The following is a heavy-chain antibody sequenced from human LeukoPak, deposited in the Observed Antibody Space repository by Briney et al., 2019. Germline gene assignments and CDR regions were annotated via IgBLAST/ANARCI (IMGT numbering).Heavy chain of an antibody. V-gene: IGHV3-23*01. CDR3: AKGGSCSSTSCYLRSFGY. D-gene: IGHD2-2*01. CDR2: ISGSGGST. CDR1: GFTFSSYA. Sequence: PGGSLRLSCAASGFTFSSYAMSWVRQAPGKGLEWVSAISGSGGSTYYADSVKGRFTISRDNSKNTLYLQMNSLRAEDTAVYYCAKGGSCSSTSCYLRSFGYWGQGTLVTVSS. J-gene: IGHJ4*02.